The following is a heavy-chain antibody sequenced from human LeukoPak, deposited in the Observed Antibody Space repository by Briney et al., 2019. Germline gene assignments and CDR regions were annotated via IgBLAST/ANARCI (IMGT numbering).Heavy chain of an antibody. V-gene: IGHV1-18*01. D-gene: IGHD6-13*01. CDR3: ARDSGSWYFSKSTFDY. CDR2: ISAYNGNT. J-gene: IGHJ4*02. CDR1: GYTFTSYG. Sequence: ASVKVSCKASGYTFTSYGISWVRQAPGQGLEWMGWISAYNGNTNYAQKLQGRVTMTTDTSTSTAYMELRSLRSDDTAVYYCARDSGSWYFSKSTFDYWGQGTLVTVSS.